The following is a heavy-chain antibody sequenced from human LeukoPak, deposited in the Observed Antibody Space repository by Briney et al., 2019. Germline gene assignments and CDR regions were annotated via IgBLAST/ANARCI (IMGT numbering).Heavy chain of an antibody. Sequence: ASVKVSCKASGGTFSSYAISWVRQAPGQGLEWMGRIIPILGIANYAQKFQGRVTITADKSTSTAYMELSSLRSEDTAVYYCARDSTISGYGMDVWGQGTTVTVSS. V-gene: IGHV1-69*04. D-gene: IGHD3-3*01. CDR1: GGTFSSYA. J-gene: IGHJ6*02. CDR2: IIPILGIA. CDR3: ARDSTISGYGMDV.